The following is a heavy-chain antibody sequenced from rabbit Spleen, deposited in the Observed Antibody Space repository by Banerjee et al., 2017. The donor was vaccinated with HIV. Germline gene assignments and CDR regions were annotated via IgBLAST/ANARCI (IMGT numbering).Heavy chain of an antibody. CDR1: GFSFNSDYD. V-gene: IGHV1S40*01. CDR3: ARDDYRPDTRVYFYL. Sequence: QSLEESGGDLVKPGASLTLTCTASGFSFNSDYDMCWVRQAPGKGLEWIACIDAGTTNTAYANWAKGRFTISKASSTTVTLRMASLTAADTATYFCARDDYRPDTRVYFYLWGPGTLVTVS. CDR2: IDAGTTNT. J-gene: IGHJ4*01. D-gene: IGHD1-1*01.